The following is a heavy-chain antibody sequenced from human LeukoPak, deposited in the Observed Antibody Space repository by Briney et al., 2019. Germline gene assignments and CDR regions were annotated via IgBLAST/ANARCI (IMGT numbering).Heavy chain of an antibody. CDR2: INPNSGGT. D-gene: IGHD3-22*01. V-gene: IGHV1-2*02. Sequence: ASVKVSCKASGYTFTGYYMHWVRQAPGQGLEWMGWINPNSGGTNYAQKFQGRVTMTRDTSISTAYMELSRLRSDDTAVYCCARTYDSSGYYWFDPWGQGTLVTVSS. J-gene: IGHJ5*02. CDR1: GYTFTGYY. CDR3: ARTYDSSGYYWFDP.